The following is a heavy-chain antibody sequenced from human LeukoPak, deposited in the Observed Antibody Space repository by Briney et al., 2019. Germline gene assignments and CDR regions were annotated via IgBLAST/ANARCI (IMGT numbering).Heavy chain of an antibody. V-gene: IGHV6-1*01. CDR2: TYYRSKWYN. Sequence: SQTLSLTCAISGDSVSSNSAAWNWIGQSPSRGLEWLGRTYYRSKWYNDYAVSVKSRITINPDTSKNQFSLQLNSVTPEDTAVYYCARDRLANYYDSSGYEPYYYYYGMDVWGQGTTVTVSS. CDR3: ARDRLANYYDSSGYEPYYYYYGMDV. J-gene: IGHJ6*02. CDR1: GDSVSSNSAA. D-gene: IGHD3-22*01.